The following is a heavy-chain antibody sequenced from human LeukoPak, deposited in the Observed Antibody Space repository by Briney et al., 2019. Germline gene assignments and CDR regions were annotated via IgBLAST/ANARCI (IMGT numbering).Heavy chain of an antibody. J-gene: IGHJ5*02. CDR1: GFTFSSYA. V-gene: IGHV3-23*01. D-gene: IGHD6-13*01. CDR3: AKDQRYSSSWVDP. Sequence: HSGGSLRLSCAASGFTFSSYAMSWVRQAPGKGLEWVSAISGSGGSTYYTDSVKGRFTISRDNSKNTLYLQMNSLRAEDTAVYYCAKDQRYSSSWVDPWGQGTLVTVSS. CDR2: ISGSGGST.